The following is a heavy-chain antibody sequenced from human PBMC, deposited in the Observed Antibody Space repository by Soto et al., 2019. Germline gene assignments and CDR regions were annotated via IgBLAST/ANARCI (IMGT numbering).Heavy chain of an antibody. D-gene: IGHD6-13*01. CDR1: GGSISSYY. J-gene: IGHJ6*02. CDR3: ARDIAAAGTVYYYGMDV. V-gene: IGHV4-59*01. Sequence: SETLSLTCTVSGGSISSYYWCWIRQPPGKGLEWIGYIYYSGSTNYNPSLKSRVTISVDTSKNQFSLKLSSVTAADTAVYYCARDIAAAGTVYYYGMDVWGQGTTVTVSS. CDR2: IYYSGST.